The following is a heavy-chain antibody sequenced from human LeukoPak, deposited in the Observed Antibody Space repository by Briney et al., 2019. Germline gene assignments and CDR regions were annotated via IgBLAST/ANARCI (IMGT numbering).Heavy chain of an antibody. CDR2: IIPILGIA. J-gene: IGHJ5*02. Sequence: ASVKVSCKASGGTFGSYAISWVRQAPGQGLEWMGRIIPILGIANYAQKFQGRVTITADKSTSTAYMELSSLRSEDTAVYYCASYYDSSGYYRPYNWFDPWGQGTLVTVSS. D-gene: IGHD3-22*01. V-gene: IGHV1-69*04. CDR3: ASYYDSSGYYRPYNWFDP. CDR1: GGTFGSYA.